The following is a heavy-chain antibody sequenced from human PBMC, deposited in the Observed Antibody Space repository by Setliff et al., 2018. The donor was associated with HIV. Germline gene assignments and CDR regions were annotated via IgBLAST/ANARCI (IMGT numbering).Heavy chain of an antibody. J-gene: IGHJ4*02. CDR3: ARGGNPAY. D-gene: IGHD2-15*01. CDR2: IYHSGST. CDR1: GYSISSGYY. V-gene: IGHV4-38-2*02. Sequence: SETLSLTCTVSGYSISSGYYWGWIRQPPGKGLEWIGSIYHSGSTYYNPSLKSRVTISVDTSKNQFSLKLSSVTAADTAVYYCARGGNPAYWGQGTLVTVSS.